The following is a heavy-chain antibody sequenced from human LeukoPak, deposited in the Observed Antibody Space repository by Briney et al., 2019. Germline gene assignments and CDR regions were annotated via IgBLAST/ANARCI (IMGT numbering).Heavy chain of an antibody. J-gene: IGHJ4*02. CDR1: GFTFSGDT. CDR2: ISEEGSNK. CDR3: ARDTHYSSPNYFAY. V-gene: IGHV3-30-3*01. D-gene: IGHD4-11*01. Sequence: CLRLSCAASGFTFSGDTMHWGREAPGGGVERGTLISEEGSNKYYADSVKGRFTISRDNSKNTLYLQMNSLRPEDTAVYYCARDTHYSSPNYFAYGGQGTLVTVSS.